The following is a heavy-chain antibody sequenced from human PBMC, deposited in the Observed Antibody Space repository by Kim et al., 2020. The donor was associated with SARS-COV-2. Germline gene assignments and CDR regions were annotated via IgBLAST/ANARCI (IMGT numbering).Heavy chain of an antibody. CDR2: IKQDGSEK. CDR1: GFTFSSYW. CDR3: ARGSKDDYVWGSYDY. V-gene: IGHV3-7*01. Sequence: GGSLRLSCAASGFTFSSYWMSWVRQAPGKGLEWVANIKQDGSEKYYVDSVKGRFTISRDNAKNSLYLQMNSLRAEDTAVYYCARGSKDDYVWGSYDYWGQGTLVTVSS. D-gene: IGHD3-16*01. J-gene: IGHJ4*02.